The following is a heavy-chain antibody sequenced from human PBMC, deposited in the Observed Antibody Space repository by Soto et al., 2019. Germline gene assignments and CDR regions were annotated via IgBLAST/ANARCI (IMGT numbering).Heavy chain of an antibody. CDR3: ARDRGDTAMVFYYSGMAV. V-gene: IGHV3-33*01. Sequence: QVQLVESGGGVVQPGRSLRLSCAASGFTFSSYGMHWVRQAPGKGLEWVAVIWYDGSNKYYADSVKVRFTISRDNSKNTLYLQMNSLRAEDTAVYYCARDRGDTAMVFYYSGMAVWGQGTTVTVSS. CDR2: IWYDGSNK. D-gene: IGHD5-18*01. CDR1: GFTFSSYG. J-gene: IGHJ6*02.